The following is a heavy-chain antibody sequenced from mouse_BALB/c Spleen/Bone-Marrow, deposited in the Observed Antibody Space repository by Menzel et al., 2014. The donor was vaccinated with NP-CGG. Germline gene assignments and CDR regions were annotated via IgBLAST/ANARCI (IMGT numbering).Heavy chain of an antibody. Sequence: EVMLVESGGGLVQPGGSLRLSCATSGFTFTDYYMNWVRQPPGKALEWLGFIRNKANGYTTEYSASVKSRFTISRDNSQNILYLQMNTLRVDDSATYYCARDKGRVFFDYWSQGTTLTVSS. CDR1: GFTFTDYY. V-gene: IGHV7-3*02. CDR3: ARDKGRVFFDY. J-gene: IGHJ2*01. CDR2: IRNKANGYTT.